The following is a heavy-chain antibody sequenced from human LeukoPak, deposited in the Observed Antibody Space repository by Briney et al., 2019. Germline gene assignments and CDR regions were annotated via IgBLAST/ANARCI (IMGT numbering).Heavy chain of an antibody. CDR3: ARDNPAKYYYDSSGYTSIYYFDY. Sequence: VASVKVSCKASGGTFSSYAISWVRQAPGQGLEWMGRIIPILGIANYAQKFQGRVTITADKSTSTAYMELSSLRSEDTAVYYCARDNPAKYYYDSSGYTSIYYFDYWGQGTLVTVSS. V-gene: IGHV1-69*04. D-gene: IGHD3-22*01. CDR2: IIPILGIA. J-gene: IGHJ4*02. CDR1: GGTFSSYA.